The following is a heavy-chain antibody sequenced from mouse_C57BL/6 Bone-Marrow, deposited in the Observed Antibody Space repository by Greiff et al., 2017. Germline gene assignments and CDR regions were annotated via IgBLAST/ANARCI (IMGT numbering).Heavy chain of an antibody. Sequence: QVQLKESGPGLVAPSQSLSITCTVSGFSLTSYGVHWVRQPPGKGLEWLVVIWSDGSTTYNSALKSRLSISKDNSNSQVFLKRNSIQTDDTAKDYCARLGYGYGGGAMDFWGQGTGVTVS. D-gene: IGHD2-2*01. CDR2: IWSDGST. V-gene: IGHV2-6*03. J-gene: IGHJ4*01. CDR1: GFSLTSYG. CDR3: ARLGYGYGGGAMDF.